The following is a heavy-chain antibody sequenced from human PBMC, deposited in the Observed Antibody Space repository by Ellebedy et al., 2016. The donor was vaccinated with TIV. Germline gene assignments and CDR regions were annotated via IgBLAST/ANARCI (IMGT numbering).Heavy chain of an antibody. V-gene: IGHV3-30*04. CDR1: GFVFSNYA. D-gene: IGHD2-21*01. CDR3: ARAPGRWELRIDY. J-gene: IGHJ4*02. CDR2: ISNDGRNK. Sequence: PGGSLRLSCAASGFVFSNYAMHWVRQAPGKGLEWVAVISNDGRNKFYAESVKGRFTISRDNSLNTLYLQMNSLRPEETSLYFCARAPGRWELRIDYWGQGTLVTVSS.